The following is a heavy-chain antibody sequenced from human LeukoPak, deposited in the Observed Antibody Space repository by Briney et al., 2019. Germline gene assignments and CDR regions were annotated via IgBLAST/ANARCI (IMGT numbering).Heavy chain of an antibody. D-gene: IGHD1-1*01. CDR3: ARGDDVWLDP. CDR1: GGSISSSGYY. V-gene: IGHV4-39*07. J-gene: IGHJ5*02. CDR2: IYYSGST. Sequence: SETLSLTCTVSGGSISSSGYYWGWIRQPPGKGLEWIGSIYYSGSTYYNPSLKSRVTISVDTSKNQFSLKLNSVTAADTAVYYCARGDDVWLDPWGRGTLVTVSS.